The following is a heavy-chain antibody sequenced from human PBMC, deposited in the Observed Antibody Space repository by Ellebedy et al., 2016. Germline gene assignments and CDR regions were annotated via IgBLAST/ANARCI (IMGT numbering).Heavy chain of an antibody. CDR2: IYPGDSDT. D-gene: IGHD3-9*01. CDR1: GSSFTSYW. V-gene: IGHV5-51*01. CDR3: ARQGLRYFDWPLSNWFDP. Sequence: GESLKISCKGSGSSFTSYWIGWVRQMPGKGLEWMGIIYPGDSDTRCSPSFQGQVTISADKSISTAYLQWSSLKASDTAMYYCARQGLRYFDWPLSNWFDPWGQGTLVTVSS. J-gene: IGHJ5*02.